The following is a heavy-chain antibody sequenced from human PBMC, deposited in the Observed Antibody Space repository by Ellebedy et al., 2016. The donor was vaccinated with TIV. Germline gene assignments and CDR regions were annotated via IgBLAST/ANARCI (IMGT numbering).Heavy chain of an antibody. D-gene: IGHD3-3*01. Sequence: SVKVSXXASGGTFGTYAISWVRQAPGQGLEWMGGIIPYFATTKYAQKFQGRVTVTADESTTTAYMELSSLTSEDTAVYYCARGDFWLGYSWGQGTLVTVSS. CDR1: GGTFGTYA. CDR2: IIPYFATT. CDR3: ARGDFWLGYS. J-gene: IGHJ4*02. V-gene: IGHV1-69*13.